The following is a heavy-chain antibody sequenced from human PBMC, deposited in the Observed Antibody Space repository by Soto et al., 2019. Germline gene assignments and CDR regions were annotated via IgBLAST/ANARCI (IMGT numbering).Heavy chain of an antibody. Sequence: SGGSLRLSCAASGFTFSSYWMSWVRQAPGKGLAWVADIKQDGTEKYYVDSVKGRFTISRDNAKNSLYLQMNSLRAEDTAVYYCARDKYYDFWIGYSNYYFDYWGQGASVTASS. CDR1: GFTFSSYW. CDR3: ARDKYYDFWIGYSNYYFDY. V-gene: IGHV3-7*03. J-gene: IGHJ4*02. CDR2: IKQDGTEK. D-gene: IGHD3-3*01.